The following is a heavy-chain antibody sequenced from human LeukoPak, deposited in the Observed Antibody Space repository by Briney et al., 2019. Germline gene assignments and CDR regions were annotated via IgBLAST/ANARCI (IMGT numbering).Heavy chain of an antibody. D-gene: IGHD3-22*01. V-gene: IGHV1-46*01. CDR2: INPSGGST. CDR3: ARGQWLGYFQH. Sequence: ASVKVSCKASGYTFTSHYMHWVRQAPGQGLEWMGIINPSGGSTSYAQKFQGRVTMTRDMSTSTVYMELSSLRSEDTAVYYCARGQWLGYFQHWGQGTLVTVSS. J-gene: IGHJ1*01. CDR1: GYTFTSHY.